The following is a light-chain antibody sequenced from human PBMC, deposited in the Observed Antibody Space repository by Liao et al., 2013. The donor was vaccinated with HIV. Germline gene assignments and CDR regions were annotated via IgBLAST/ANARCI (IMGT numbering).Light chain of an antibody. Sequence: SYELTQPPSVSVAPGKTARITCGGNNIGGKSVHWYQQKPGQAPVLVIYYDNDRPSGIPERFSGSNSGNTATLTISRVEAGDEADYYCQAWDSSILVVFGGGTKLTVL. CDR2: YDN. J-gene: IGLJ2*01. CDR3: QAWDSSILVV. V-gene: IGLV3-21*01. CDR1: NIGGKS.